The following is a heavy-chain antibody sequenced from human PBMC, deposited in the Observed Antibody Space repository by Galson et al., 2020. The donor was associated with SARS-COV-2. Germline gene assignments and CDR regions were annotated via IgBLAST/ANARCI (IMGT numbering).Heavy chain of an antibody. CDR1: GGSFSDYS. CDR3: ARTGLYDYYDY. CDR2: ISHSGST. D-gene: IGHD3-16*01. Sequence: SQTLSLTCAVYGGSFSDYSWTWVRQPPGKGLEWIGEISHSGSTNYSPSLKSRVFMSVDTSKNQFSLKLSSVTAADTAVYYCARTGLYDYYDYWGQGTLVTVSS. J-gene: IGHJ4*02. V-gene: IGHV4-34*01.